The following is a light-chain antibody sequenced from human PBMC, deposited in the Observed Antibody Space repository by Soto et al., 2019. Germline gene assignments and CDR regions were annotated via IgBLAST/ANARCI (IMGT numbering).Light chain of an antibody. Sequence: EIVLTQSPGTLSLSPGERATLSCRASQSVSSSYLAWYQQKPGQAPRLLISGASSRATGIPDRFSGSGSGTDFSLTISRVEPEDCAVYYCQQYGSSPLFTFGPGTKVDIK. J-gene: IGKJ3*01. V-gene: IGKV3-20*01. CDR3: QQYGSSPLFT. CDR1: QSVSSSY. CDR2: GAS.